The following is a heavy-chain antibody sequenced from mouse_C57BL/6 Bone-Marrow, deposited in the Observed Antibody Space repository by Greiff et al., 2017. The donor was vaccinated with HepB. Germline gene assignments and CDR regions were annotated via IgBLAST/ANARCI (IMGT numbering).Heavy chain of an antibody. CDR3: ARGGFAY. Sequence: EVMLVESGGDLVKPGGSLKLSCAASGFTFSSYGMSWVRQTPDKRLEWVATISSGGSYTYYPDSVKGRFTISRDNAKNTLYLQMSSLKSEDTAMYYWARGGFAYWGQGTLVTVPA. CDR2: ISSGGSYT. V-gene: IGHV5-6*02. CDR1: GFTFSSYG. J-gene: IGHJ3*01.